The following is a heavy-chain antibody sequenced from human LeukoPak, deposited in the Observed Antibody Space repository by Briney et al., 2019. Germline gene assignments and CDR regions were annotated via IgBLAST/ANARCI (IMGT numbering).Heavy chain of an antibody. CDR1: GVTFTSYA. CDR2: ITGTGGGT. Sequence: GGALRLSCAASGVTFTSYAMSWVRQAPGKGLEWVSAITGTGGGTYYAASVKGRCTVSRENSQNTLYLPMSSLKAEATAMYYCAKVRDTRDWYKDAFDIWGQGTRVTVSS. J-gene: IGHJ3*02. CDR3: AKVRDTRDWYKDAFDI. D-gene: IGHD6-19*01. V-gene: IGHV3-23*01.